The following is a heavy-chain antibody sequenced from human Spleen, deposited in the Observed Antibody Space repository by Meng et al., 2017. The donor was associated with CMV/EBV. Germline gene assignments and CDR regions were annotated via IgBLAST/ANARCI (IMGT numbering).Heavy chain of an antibody. CDR3: AKERIAVAGTFLDF. D-gene: IGHD6-19*01. Sequence: GGSLRLSCAASGLTFNNYDMTWVRQTPGKGLEWVSSNSGGGGSTYYADSVKGRFTISRDNSKNTLYLQVNSLRAEDTAVYYCAKERIAVAGTFLDFWGQGTLVTVSS. CDR1: GLTFNNYD. J-gene: IGHJ4*02. V-gene: IGHV3-23*01. CDR2: NSGGGGST.